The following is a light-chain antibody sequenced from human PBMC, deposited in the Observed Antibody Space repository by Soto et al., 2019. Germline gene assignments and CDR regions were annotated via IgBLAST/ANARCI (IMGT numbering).Light chain of an antibody. V-gene: IGKV1-16*01. CDR2: GAS. Sequence: DIQMTQSPTSLSASVGDRVTISCRASQGIGSYLAWYQQKPGKAPRLLISGASSVQSGVPPRFSGSGSGTDFTLTISCLQSEDFATYYCQQYYCYPRTFGQGTKVDIK. CDR1: QGIGSY. J-gene: IGKJ1*01. CDR3: QQYYCYPRT.